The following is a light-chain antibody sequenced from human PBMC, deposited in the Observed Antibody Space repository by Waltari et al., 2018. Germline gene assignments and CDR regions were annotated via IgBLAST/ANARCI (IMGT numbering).Light chain of an antibody. CDR3: SSYTSTSAVV. CDR1: SSDIGGYKY. V-gene: IGLV2-14*01. Sequence: QSALTQPASVSGSPGQSITISCTGTSSDIGGYKYVPWYQQHPGKPPTLLIYDVSDRPSGASNRFSGSKSGNTASLTISGLQPEDEADYYCSSYTSTSAVVFGGGTKLTVL. CDR2: DVS. J-gene: IGLJ2*01.